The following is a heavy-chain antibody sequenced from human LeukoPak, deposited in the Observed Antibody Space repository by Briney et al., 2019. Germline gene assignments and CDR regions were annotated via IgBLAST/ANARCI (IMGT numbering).Heavy chain of an antibody. CDR2: ISDNGGST. V-gene: IGHV3-23*01. J-gene: IGHJ4*02. CDR1: GFTFSSYG. Sequence: QPGGSLRLSCAASGFTFSSYGMSWVRQAPGKGLEWVSTISDNGGSTYYADSVKGRFTISRDNSKDTLYLQMNSLRAEDTAVYYCAKARARWFGEFDSWGQGTLVTVSS. D-gene: IGHD3-10*01. CDR3: AKARARWFGEFDS.